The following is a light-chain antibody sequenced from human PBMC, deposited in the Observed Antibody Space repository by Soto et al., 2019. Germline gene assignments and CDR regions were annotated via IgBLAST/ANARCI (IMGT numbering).Light chain of an antibody. CDR3: CSYAGSYTYV. CDR1: SGDVGGYNY. V-gene: IGLV2-11*01. CDR2: DVS. Sequence: QSVLTQPRSLSGSPGQSVTISCTGTSGDVGGYNYVSWYQQHPGKAPKLMIYDVSKRPSGVPDRFSGSKSGNTASLTISGLESEDEADYYCCSYAGSYTYVFGTGTKLTVL. J-gene: IGLJ1*01.